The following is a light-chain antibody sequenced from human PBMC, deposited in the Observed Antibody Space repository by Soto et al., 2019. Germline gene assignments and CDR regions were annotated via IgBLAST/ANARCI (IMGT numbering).Light chain of an antibody. CDR1: SSDVGSYNL. J-gene: IGLJ1*01. V-gene: IGLV2-23*01. Sequence: QSVLTQPASVSESPGQSITISCTGTSSDVGSYNLVSWFQHHSGKAPKLMIYEGTKRPSGVSNRFSGSKSGNTASLTISGLQAEDEADYYCCSYAGSSTFYVFGTGTKLTVL. CDR2: EGT. CDR3: CSYAGSSTFYV.